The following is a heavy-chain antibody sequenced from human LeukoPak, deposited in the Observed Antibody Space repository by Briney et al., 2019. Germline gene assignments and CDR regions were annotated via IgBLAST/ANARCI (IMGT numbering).Heavy chain of an antibody. CDR3: ARDCLSGAGILIGFYPNDH. CDR1: GFTFSSYW. Sequence: HPGGSLRLSCAASGFTFSSYWMSWVRQAPGKGLEWVANIKEDGSEIYYMDSVKGRFTISRDNAKSSLYLQMNSLRAEDTAVYYCARDCLSGAGILIGFYPNDHWGQGTLVTVSS. D-gene: IGHD3-9*01. CDR2: IKEDGSEI. V-gene: IGHV3-7*01. J-gene: IGHJ4*02.